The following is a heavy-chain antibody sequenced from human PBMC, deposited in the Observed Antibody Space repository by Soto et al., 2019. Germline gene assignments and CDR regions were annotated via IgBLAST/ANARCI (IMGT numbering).Heavy chain of an antibody. Sequence: QVQLVESGGGVVQPGRSLRLSCAASGFTFSSYAMHWVRQAPGKGLEWVAVISYDGSNKYYADSVKGRFTISRDNSKNTLYLQMNRLRAEDTAVYYCARAPTRGGGSYFDYWGQGTLVTVSS. CDR2: ISYDGSNK. J-gene: IGHJ4*02. V-gene: IGHV3-30-3*01. D-gene: IGHD3-16*01. CDR1: GFTFSSYA. CDR3: ARAPTRGGGSYFDY.